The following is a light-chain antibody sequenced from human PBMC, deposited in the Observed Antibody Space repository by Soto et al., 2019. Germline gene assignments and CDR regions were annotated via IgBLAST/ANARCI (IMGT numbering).Light chain of an antibody. Sequence: DIQMTQSPSSLSAFVGDRVTIACLTSQSISNYLNWFHEKPGKAPKLLIYAASSLKSGVPSRFSGSGSGTDFTLTISSLQPEDFATYYCQQSYTMPRTFGQGTKVEIK. J-gene: IGKJ1*01. CDR2: AAS. CDR3: QQSYTMPRT. CDR1: QSISNY. V-gene: IGKV1-39*01.